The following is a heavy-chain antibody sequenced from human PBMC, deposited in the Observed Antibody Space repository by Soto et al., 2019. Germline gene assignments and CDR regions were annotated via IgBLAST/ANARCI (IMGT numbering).Heavy chain of an antibody. CDR3: ARDVVRSGYMWVRGYYFDY. D-gene: IGHD3-22*01. Sequence: ASVKVSCKASGYTFTGYYMHWVRQAPGQGLEWMGWINPNSGGTNYAQKFQGRVTMTRDTSISTAYMELSRLRSDDTAVYYCARDVVRSGYMWVRGYYFDYWGQGTLVTVS. CDR2: INPNSGGT. CDR1: GYTFTGYY. J-gene: IGHJ4*02. V-gene: IGHV1-2*02.